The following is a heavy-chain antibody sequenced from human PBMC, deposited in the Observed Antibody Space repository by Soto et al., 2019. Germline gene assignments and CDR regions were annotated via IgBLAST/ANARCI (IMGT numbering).Heavy chain of an antibody. Sequence: PGGSLRLSCTASGFTFGDYAMSWFRQAPGRGLEWVGFIRSKAYGGTTEYAASVKGRFTISRDDSKSIAYLQMNSLKTEDTAVYYCTRHPPEYYDFWSGYLEGASAGAGWFDPWGQGT. CDR1: GFTFGDYA. V-gene: IGHV3-49*03. CDR2: IRSKAYGGTT. D-gene: IGHD3-3*01. CDR3: TRHPPEYYDFWSGYLEGASAGAGWFDP. J-gene: IGHJ5*02.